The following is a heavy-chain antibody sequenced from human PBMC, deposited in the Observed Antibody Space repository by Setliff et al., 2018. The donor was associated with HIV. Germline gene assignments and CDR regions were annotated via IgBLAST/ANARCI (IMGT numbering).Heavy chain of an antibody. Sequence: ASVKVSCKASGYTFTTYSMHWVRQAPGQSLEWMGWINVGKGDTKYSQEFQGRITITRDTSANTAYMELSSLRSDDTAAYFCARGALLAVFDFDYWGHGTLVTVSS. CDR1: GYTFTTYS. V-gene: IGHV1-3*01. D-gene: IGHD3-10*01. J-gene: IGHJ4*01. CDR3: ARGALLAVFDFDY. CDR2: INVGKGDT.